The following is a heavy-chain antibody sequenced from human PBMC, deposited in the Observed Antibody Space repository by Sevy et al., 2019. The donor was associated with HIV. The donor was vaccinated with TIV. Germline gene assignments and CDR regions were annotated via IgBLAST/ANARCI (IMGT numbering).Heavy chain of an antibody. CDR2: IYSGGST. V-gene: IGHV3-53*01. Sequence: GGSLRLSCAASGFTVSSSYMTWVRQPPGKGLEWVSVIYSGGSTYYADSVKGRFTISRDNSKNTLYLQMNNLRADDTAVYYCARGRGVFGAVAINWFDLWGQGALVTVSS. J-gene: IGHJ5*02. CDR3: ARGRGVFGAVAINWFDL. CDR1: GFTVSSSY. D-gene: IGHD3-3*01.